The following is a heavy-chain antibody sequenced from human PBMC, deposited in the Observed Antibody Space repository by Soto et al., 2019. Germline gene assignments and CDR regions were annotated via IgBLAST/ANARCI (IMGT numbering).Heavy chain of an antibody. Sequence: GGSLRLSCGASGFTFSSYGMHWVRQAPGKGPEWVAVISYDGSNKYYADSVKGRFTISRDNSKNTLYLQMNSLRAEDTAVYYCAKDNGHYYYYMDVWGKGTTVTVSS. CDR2: ISYDGSNK. CDR3: AKDNGHYYYYMDV. J-gene: IGHJ6*03. V-gene: IGHV3-30*18. CDR1: GFTFSSYG.